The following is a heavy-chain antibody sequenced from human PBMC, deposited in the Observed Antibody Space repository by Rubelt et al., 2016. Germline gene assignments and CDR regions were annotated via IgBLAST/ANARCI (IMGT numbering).Heavy chain of an antibody. CDR2: ISGSSKTI. V-gene: IGHV3-48*01. Sequence: EVQLVESGGRPVQPGGSQRLSCAASGFTFSSYSMNWVRQAPGGGLEWVSYISGSSKTIYYADSVKGRFTISRDNAKNSLYLKMNSLRAEDTAVYYCARDPNSYGSRAGSDYWGQGTLVTVSS. D-gene: IGHD5-18*01. J-gene: IGHJ4*02. CDR1: GFTFSSYS. CDR3: ARDPNSYGSRAGSDY.